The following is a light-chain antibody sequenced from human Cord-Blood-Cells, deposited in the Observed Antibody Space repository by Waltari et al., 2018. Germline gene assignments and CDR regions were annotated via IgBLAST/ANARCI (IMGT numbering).Light chain of an antibody. CDR1: QRISSY. Sequence: DIQMTQSPSSLSASVGVRVTITCRASQRISSYLNWYQQKPGKAPKLLIYAASSLQSGIPARFSGSGSGTDFTLTISSLEPEDFAAYYCQQSYSTPFTFGRGTKVDIK. CDR2: AAS. V-gene: IGKV1-39*01. CDR3: QQSYSTPFT. J-gene: IGKJ3*01.